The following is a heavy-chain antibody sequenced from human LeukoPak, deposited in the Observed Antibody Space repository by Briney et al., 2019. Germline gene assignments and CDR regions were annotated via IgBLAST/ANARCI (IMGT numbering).Heavy chain of an antibody. CDR2: LYDSGST. CDR3: AKHGGSWTFDY. D-gene: IGHD6-13*01. V-gene: IGHV4-59*08. CDR1: GVSISTYY. Sequence: SETLSLTCTVSGVSISTYYWSWIRQPPGKGVEWIGYLYDSGSTNYNPSLKSRVTISVDTSKNQFSLKLSSVTAADTAMYYCAKHGGSWTFDYWGQGTLVNVSS. J-gene: IGHJ4*02.